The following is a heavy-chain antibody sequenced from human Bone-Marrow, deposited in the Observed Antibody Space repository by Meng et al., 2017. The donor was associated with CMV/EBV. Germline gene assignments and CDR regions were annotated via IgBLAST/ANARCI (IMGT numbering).Heavy chain of an antibody. Sequence: QVHLEGSGPGLCKPSQIRSRPGTVSGGPIRSGSYYWNWIRQPAGKGLEWIGRTHTSGNTNYNPSLKSRVTISVDTSKNQLSLKVTSVTAADTAVYYCARGDRVELEPFDYWGRGILVTVSS. CDR3: ARGDRVELEPFDY. D-gene: IGHD1-1*01. V-gene: IGHV4-61*02. CDR1: GGPIRSGSYY. CDR2: THTSGNT. J-gene: IGHJ4*02.